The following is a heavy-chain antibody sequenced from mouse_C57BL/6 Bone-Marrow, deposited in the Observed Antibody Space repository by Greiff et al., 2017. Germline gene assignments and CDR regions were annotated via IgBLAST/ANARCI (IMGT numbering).Heavy chain of an antibody. Sequence: EVNLVESGGGLVQPGGSLKLSCAASGFTFSDYGMAWVRQAPRKGPEWVAFISNLAYSIYYADTVTGRFTISRENAKNTLYLEMSSLRSEDTAMYYCARRLRFYGMDYWGQGTSVTGSS. D-gene: IGHD1-1*01. CDR2: ISNLAYSI. V-gene: IGHV5-15*01. CDR1: GFTFSDYG. J-gene: IGHJ4*01. CDR3: ARRLRFYGMDY.